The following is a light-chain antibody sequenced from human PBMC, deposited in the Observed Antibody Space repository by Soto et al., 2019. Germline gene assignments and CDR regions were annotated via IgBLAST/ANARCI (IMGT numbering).Light chain of an antibody. Sequence: QAVVTQPASVSGSPGQSITISCTGTSSDIGGYILVSWYQQEPGKAPKLMIYEGSKRPSGVSNRFSGSKSGNTASLTISGLQAEDEAHYYCCSYVGSDTYVIFGGGTKVTVL. CDR2: EGS. V-gene: IGLV2-23*01. CDR1: SSDIGGYIL. CDR3: CSYVGSDTYVI. J-gene: IGLJ2*01.